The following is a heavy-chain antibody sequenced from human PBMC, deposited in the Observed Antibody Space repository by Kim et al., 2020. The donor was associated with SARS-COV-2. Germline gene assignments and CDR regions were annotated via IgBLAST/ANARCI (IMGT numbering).Heavy chain of an antibody. D-gene: IGHD3-10*01. V-gene: IGHV4-61*01. J-gene: IGHJ4*02. CDR3: ARDRGLLWLFDY. CDR2: IYYSGST. Sequence: SETLSLTCTVSGGSVSSGSYYWSWIRQPPGKGLEWIGYIYYSGSTNYNPSLKSRVTISVDTSKNQFSLKLSSVTAADTAVYYCARDRGLLWLFDYWGQGTLVTVSS. CDR1: GGSVSSGSYY.